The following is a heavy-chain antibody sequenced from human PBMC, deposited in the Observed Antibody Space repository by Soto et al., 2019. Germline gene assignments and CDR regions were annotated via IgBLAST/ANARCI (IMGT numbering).Heavy chain of an antibody. CDR3: ARCSLVVIPVPGFDP. D-gene: IGHD2-15*01. Sequence: PSETLSLTCTVPGGSISSGGYYWSWIRQHPGRGLEWIGYIYYNGNTYYNPSLKSRVTVSVDTSKNQFSLNVRSVTAADTAVYYCARCSLVVIPVPGFDPWGQGTTVTVSS. CDR2: IYYNGNT. J-gene: IGHJ5*02. CDR1: GGSISSGGYY. V-gene: IGHV4-31*03.